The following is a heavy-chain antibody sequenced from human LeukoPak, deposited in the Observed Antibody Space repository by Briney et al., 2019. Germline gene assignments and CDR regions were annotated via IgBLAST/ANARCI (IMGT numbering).Heavy chain of an antibody. J-gene: IGHJ6*02. CDR1: GGSISSYY. CDR2: IYTSGST. V-gene: IGHV4-4*07. Sequence: SETLSLTCTVSGGSISSYYWSWIRQPAGKGLEWIGRIYTSGSTNYNPSLKSRVTMSVDTSKNQFSLKLSSVTAADTAVYYCARDIVVVVAGIGAGYYYYGMDVWGQGTTVTVSS. D-gene: IGHD2-15*01. CDR3: ARDIVVVVAGIGAGYYYYGMDV.